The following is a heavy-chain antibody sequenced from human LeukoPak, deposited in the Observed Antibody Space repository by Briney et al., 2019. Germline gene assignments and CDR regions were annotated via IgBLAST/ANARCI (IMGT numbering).Heavy chain of an antibody. Sequence: GGSLRLSCAASGFTFSSYAMSWVRQAPGKGLEWVSAISGSGGGTYYADSVKGRFTISRDNSKNTLYLQMNSLRAEDTAVYYCAKAIHIVGATTSLDYWGQGTLVTVSS. V-gene: IGHV3-23*01. D-gene: IGHD1-26*01. CDR3: AKAIHIVGATTSLDY. CDR2: ISGSGGGT. J-gene: IGHJ4*02. CDR1: GFTFSSYA.